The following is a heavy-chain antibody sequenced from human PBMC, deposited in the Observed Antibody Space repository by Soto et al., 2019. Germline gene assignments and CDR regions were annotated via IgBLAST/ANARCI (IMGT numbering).Heavy chain of an antibody. Sequence: SETLSLTCAVYGGSFSGYYWSWIRQPPGKGLEWIGEINHSGSTNYNPSLKSRVTISVDTSKNQFSLKLSSVTAADTAVYYCARGAVVVAASDSGYYFPYYYYYGMDVWGQGTTVTVSS. CDR1: GGSFSGYY. CDR2: INHSGST. CDR3: ARGAVVVAASDSGYYFPYYYYYGMDV. J-gene: IGHJ6*02. D-gene: IGHD2-15*01. V-gene: IGHV4-34*01.